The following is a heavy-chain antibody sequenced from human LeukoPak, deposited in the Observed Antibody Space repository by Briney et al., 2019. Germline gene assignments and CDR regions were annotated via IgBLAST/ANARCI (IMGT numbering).Heavy chain of an antibody. J-gene: IGHJ4*02. Sequence: PGGSLRLSCAASGFTFSSYAMSWVRQAPGKGLEWVSSITGSGGITNYADSVKGRFTISRDNSKKTLYLQMNSLRAEDTAVYYCAKRPLGGSSWSYYFDYWGQGTLVTVSS. CDR3: AKRPLGGSSWSYYFDY. V-gene: IGHV3-23*01. CDR1: GFTFSSYA. CDR2: ITGSGGIT. D-gene: IGHD6-13*01.